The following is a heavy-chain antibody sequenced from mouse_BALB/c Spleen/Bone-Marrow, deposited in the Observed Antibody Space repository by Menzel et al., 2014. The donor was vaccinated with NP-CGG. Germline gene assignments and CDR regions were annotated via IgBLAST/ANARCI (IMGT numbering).Heavy chain of an antibody. J-gene: IGHJ3*01. V-gene: IGHV1S81*02. CDR2: INPSNGRT. CDR3: ARGDGFAWFAY. CDR1: GYTFTSYW. D-gene: IGHD3-3*01. Sequence: VQLQQSEAELVKPGASVKLSCKASGYTFTSYWMHWVKQRPGQGLEWIGEINPSNGRTNYNEKFKSKATLTVDKSSSTAYMQLSSLTSEDPAVYYCARGDGFAWFAYWGQGTLVTVSA.